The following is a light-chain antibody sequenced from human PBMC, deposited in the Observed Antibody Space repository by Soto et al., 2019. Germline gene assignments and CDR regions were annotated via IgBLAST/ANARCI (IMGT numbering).Light chain of an antibody. J-gene: IGKJ1*01. CDR3: QQYNSYPWT. CDR2: DAS. V-gene: IGKV1-5*01. Sequence: DLQMTQSPSTLSASVGDRVTITCRASQSISSWLAWYQQKAGTAPKLLIYDASSLESGVPSRFSGSGSGTEFTLTISSLQPDDVATYYCQQYNSYPWTFGQGTKVDIK. CDR1: QSISSW.